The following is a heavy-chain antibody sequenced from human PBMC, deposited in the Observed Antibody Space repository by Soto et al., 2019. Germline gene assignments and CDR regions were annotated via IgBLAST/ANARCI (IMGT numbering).Heavy chain of an antibody. CDR2: IYYSGST. D-gene: IGHD1-26*01. Sequence: QVQLQESGPGLVKPSETLSLTCTVAGGSISTYYWSWIRQPPGKGLEWIGNIYYSGSTNYNPSPKSRVTISVDTSKNQCSLKLTSVTAADTAVYYCARGGRGLYSSFEYWGQGTLVTVSS. V-gene: IGHV4-59*01. CDR3: ARGGRGLYSSFEY. J-gene: IGHJ4*02. CDR1: GGSISTYY.